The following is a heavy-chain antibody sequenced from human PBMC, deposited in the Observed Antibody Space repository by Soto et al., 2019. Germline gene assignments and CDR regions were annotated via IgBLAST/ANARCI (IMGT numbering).Heavy chain of an antibody. CDR1: GGTFTRYT. D-gene: IGHD2-15*01. CDR3: ASYVMNCCGGSCYAPSP. V-gene: IGHV1-69*02. CDR2: IIPILGIA. J-gene: IGHJ5*02. Sequence: SVKVSCKASGGTFTRYTISWVRQAPGQGLEWMGRIIPILGIANYAQKFQGRVTITADKSTSTAYMELSSLRSEDTAVYFCASYVMNCCGGSCYAPSPCGQGTLVTVSS.